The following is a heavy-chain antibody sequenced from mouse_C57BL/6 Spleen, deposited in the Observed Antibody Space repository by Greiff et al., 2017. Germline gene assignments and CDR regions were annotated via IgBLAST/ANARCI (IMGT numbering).Heavy chain of an antibody. J-gene: IGHJ4*01. CDR2: IRSKSNNYAT. CDR1: GFSFNTYA. CDR3: VRHEGYYPYAMDY. V-gene: IGHV10-1*01. D-gene: IGHD2-3*01. Sequence: EADGGLVQPKGSLKLSCAASGFSFNTYAMNWVRQAPGKGLEWVARIRSKSNNYATYYADSVKDRFTISRDDSESMLYLQMNNLKTEDTAMYYCVRHEGYYPYAMDYWGQGTSVTVSS.